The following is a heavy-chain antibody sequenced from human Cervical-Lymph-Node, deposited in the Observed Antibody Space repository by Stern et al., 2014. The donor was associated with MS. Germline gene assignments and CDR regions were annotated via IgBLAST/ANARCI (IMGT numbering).Heavy chain of an antibody. D-gene: IGHD3-10*01. CDR3: TKDTYGPEDY. Sequence: EVQLVESVGGLVQPGGSLRLSCVASGFTFRNYWMHWVRQGPGKGLVWVARINRDGTAIPHADSVKGRFTISRDNAKNTLYLQMNSLRVEDTAVYYCTKDTYGPEDYWGQGTSVTVSS. V-gene: IGHV3-74*03. J-gene: IGHJ4*02. CDR2: INRDGTAI. CDR1: GFTFRNYW.